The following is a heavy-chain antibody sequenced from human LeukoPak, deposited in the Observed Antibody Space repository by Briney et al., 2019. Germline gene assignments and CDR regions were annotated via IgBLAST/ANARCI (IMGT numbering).Heavy chain of an antibody. D-gene: IGHD2-21*02. J-gene: IGHJ4*02. CDR3: SRHEALPGDY. CDR1: GLTFSGST. CDR2: IRDKAYNYAT. V-gene: IGHV3-73*01. Sequence: GGSLKLSCAASGLTFSGSTMHWVSQASGKGLEWVGHIRDKAYNYATAYAASVKGRFTISRDDSKNTAYLQMNSLKTEDTAVYYCSRHEALPGDYWGQGTLVTVSS.